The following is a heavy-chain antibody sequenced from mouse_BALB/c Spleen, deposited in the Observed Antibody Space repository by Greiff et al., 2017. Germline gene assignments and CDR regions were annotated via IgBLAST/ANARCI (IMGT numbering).Heavy chain of an antibody. D-gene: IGHD2-14*01. CDR2: INSNGGST. J-gene: IGHJ3*01. V-gene: IGHV5-6-3*01. CDR3: ARDYYRYDTTAFAY. Sequence: EVKLMESGGGLVQPGGSLKLSCAASGFTFSSYGMSWVRQTPDKRLELVATINSNGGSTYYPDSVKGRFTISRDNAKNTLYLQMSSLKSEDTAMYYCARDYYRYDTTAFAYWGQGTLVTVSA. CDR1: GFTFSSYG.